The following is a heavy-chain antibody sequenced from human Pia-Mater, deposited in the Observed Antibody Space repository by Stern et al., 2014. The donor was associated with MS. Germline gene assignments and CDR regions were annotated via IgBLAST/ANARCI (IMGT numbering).Heavy chain of an antibody. CDR1: GYNFATNW. Sequence: EVQLVQSGAEVKKPGESLKISCRVSGYNFATNWIGWVRQTPGQGLEWIGIIYPGGSDTRFSPSFHGQVSISVDKSINTAYLQWRSLKASDTAVYFCAREGVRYRDGQSHGYYGMDVWGQGTTVTVS. D-gene: IGHD3-3*01. J-gene: IGHJ6*02. CDR3: AREGVRYRDGQSHGYYGMDV. CDR2: IYPGGSDT. V-gene: IGHV5-51*01.